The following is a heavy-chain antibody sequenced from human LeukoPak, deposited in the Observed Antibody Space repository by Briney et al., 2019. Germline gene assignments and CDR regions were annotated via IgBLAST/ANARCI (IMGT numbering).Heavy chain of an antibody. CDR3: ARLIRGVAAPINWFDP. D-gene: IGHD6-6*01. Sequence: RGSLRLSCAASGFTFSSYSMNWVRQAPGKGLEWVSSISSSSSYIYYADSVKGRFTISRDNAKNSLCLQMNSLRAEDTAVYYCARLIRGVAAPINWFDPWGQGTLVTVSS. CDR1: GFTFSSYS. CDR2: ISSSSSYI. J-gene: IGHJ5*02. V-gene: IGHV3-21*01.